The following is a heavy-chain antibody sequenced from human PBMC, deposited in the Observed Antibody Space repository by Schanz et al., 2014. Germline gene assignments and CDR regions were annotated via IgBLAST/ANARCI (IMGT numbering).Heavy chain of an antibody. J-gene: IGHJ3*02. Sequence: VQLLESGGGLIQPGGSLRLSCAASGFIFGSSVMAWIRLLPGKGLEWIGYISYSGSTSFNPSLKSRLTMSVDTSKNQFSLRLSSVTAADTAVYYCAKGRFGELSAFDIWGQGTMVTVSS. CDR1: GFIFGSSV. V-gene: IGHV4-31*02. CDR2: ISYSGST. CDR3: AKGRFGELSAFDI. D-gene: IGHD3-10*01.